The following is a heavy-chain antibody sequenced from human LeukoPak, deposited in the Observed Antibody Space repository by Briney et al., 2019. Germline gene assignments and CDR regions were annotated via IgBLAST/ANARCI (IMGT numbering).Heavy chain of an antibody. D-gene: IGHD2-2*02. J-gene: IGHJ4*02. CDR1: GYTFTSYW. CDR3: ARHISGGDVVVVPAAIPYDY. Sequence: GESLKISCKGSGYTFTSYWIAWVRQMPRKGLEWMGLIYPGDSDTRYSPSFQGQVTISVDKSISTAYLQWSSLKASDTAMYYCARHISGGDVVVVPAAIPYDYWGQGTLVTVSS. V-gene: IGHV5-51*01. CDR2: IYPGDSDT.